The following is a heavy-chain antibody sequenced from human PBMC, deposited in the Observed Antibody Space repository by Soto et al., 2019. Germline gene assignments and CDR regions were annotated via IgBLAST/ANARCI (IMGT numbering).Heavy chain of an antibody. J-gene: IGHJ5*02. CDR3: ARQIRAARQVDWFDP. V-gene: IGHV5-51*01. CDR1: GYSFTSYW. D-gene: IGHD6-6*01. Sequence: GESLKISCKGSGYSFTSYWIGWVRQMPGKGLEWMGIIYPGDSDTRYSPSFQGQVTISADKSISTAYLQWSSLKASDTAMYYCARQIRAARQVDWFDPWGQGTLVTVSS. CDR2: IYPGDSDT.